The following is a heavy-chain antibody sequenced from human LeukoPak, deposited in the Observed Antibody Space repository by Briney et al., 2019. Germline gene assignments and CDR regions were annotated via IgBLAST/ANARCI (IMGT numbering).Heavy chain of an antibody. CDR3: ARGSDYFDY. CDR2: IYAGGST. Sequence: SGGSLRLSCATSGLAVNIIYMGWVRQAPGEGLEWVSVIYAGGSTYYGDSVRGRFTISRDNSKNTLYLQMSSLRAEDTAVYYCARGSDYFDYWGQGTLVTVSS. V-gene: IGHV3-53*01. J-gene: IGHJ4*02. CDR1: GLAVNIIY.